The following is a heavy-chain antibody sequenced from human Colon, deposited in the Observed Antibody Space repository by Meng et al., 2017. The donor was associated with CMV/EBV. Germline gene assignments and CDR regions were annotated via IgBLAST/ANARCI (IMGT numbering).Heavy chain of an antibody. CDR3: ARARSTSNHGMDV. CDR2: ITNSGITT. J-gene: IGHJ6*02. D-gene: IGHD1-1*01. V-gene: IGHV3-11*04. CDR1: GFNFSDYY. Sequence: GESLKISCAASGFNFSDYYMSWIRQAPGKGLDWISYITNSGITTYYADSVRDRFTISRDNAKNTLYLQMNSLRAEDTAVYYCARARSTSNHGMDVWGQGTTVTVSS.